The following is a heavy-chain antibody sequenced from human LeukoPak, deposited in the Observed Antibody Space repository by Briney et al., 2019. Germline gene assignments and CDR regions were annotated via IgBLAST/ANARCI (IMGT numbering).Heavy chain of an antibody. Sequence: SETLSLTCAVYGGSFSGYYWSWIRQPPGKGLEWIGEINHSGSTNYNPSLKSRVTISVDTSKNQFSLKLSSVTAADTAVYYCARDPLISSGYYSITKPFVFDIWGQGTMVIVSS. CDR1: GGSFSGYY. D-gene: IGHD3-22*01. J-gene: IGHJ3*02. CDR2: INHSGST. V-gene: IGHV4-34*01. CDR3: ARDPLISSGYYSITKPFVFDI.